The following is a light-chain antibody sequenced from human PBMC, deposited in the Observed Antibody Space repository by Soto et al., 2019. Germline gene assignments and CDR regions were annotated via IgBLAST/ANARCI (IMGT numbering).Light chain of an antibody. CDR2: GAS. Sequence: ETVLTQSPGTLSLSPGERATLSCRASQTIRSNYLAWYRQTPGQAPRLLIYGASNRATGIADRFSGSGSGTDFTLTITHLAPQDFALYPWQQYGSSPWSFGKGTKVEIQ. J-gene: IGKJ1*01. CDR3: QQYGSSPWS. CDR1: QTIRSNY. V-gene: IGKV3-20*01.